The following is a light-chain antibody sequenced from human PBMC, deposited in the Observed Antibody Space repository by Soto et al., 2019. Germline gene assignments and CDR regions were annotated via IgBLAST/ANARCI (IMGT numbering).Light chain of an antibody. J-gene: IGKJ1*01. V-gene: IGKV3-20*01. CDR2: GAS. Sequence: EIVLTQSPGILALSPGARATLSCRASQSVAYNSLAWYQQRPGQAHRLLIYGASTRATGIPDRFSGSGSGTDFTLTISRLESEAFAVYFSQQYGTTPRTCGQGTKV. CDR3: QQYGTTPRT. CDR1: QSVAYNS.